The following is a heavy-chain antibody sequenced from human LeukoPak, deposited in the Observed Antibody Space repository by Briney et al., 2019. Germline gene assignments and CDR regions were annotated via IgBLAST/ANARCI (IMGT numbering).Heavy chain of an antibody. D-gene: IGHD5-12*01. CDR2: IYTSGST. CDR3: ARVATSYYYYYYMDV. J-gene: IGHJ6*03. Sequence: PSETLSLTCTVSGGSISSYYWSWIRQPPGKGLEWIGYIYTSGSTNYNPSLKSRVTISVDTSKNQFSLKLSSVTAADTAVYYCARVATSYYYYYYMDVWGKGTTVTVSS. CDR1: GGSISSYY. V-gene: IGHV4-4*09.